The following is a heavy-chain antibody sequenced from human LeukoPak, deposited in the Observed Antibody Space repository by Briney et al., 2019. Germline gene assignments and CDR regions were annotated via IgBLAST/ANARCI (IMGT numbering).Heavy chain of an antibody. Sequence: GGSLRLSCAASGFTFSSYWMSWVRQAPGKGLEWVSYISSSSSTIYYADSVKGRFTISRDNAKNSLYLQMNSLRAEDTAVYYCARHARSSWTTTLNWFDPWGQGTLVTVSS. V-gene: IGHV3-48*01. CDR3: ARHARSSWTTTLNWFDP. D-gene: IGHD6-13*01. CDR2: ISSSSSTI. J-gene: IGHJ5*02. CDR1: GFTFSSYW.